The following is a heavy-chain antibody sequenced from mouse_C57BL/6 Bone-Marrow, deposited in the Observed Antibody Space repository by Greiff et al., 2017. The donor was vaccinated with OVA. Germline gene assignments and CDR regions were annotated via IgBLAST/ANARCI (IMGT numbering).Heavy chain of an antibody. CDR1: GYTFTSYW. V-gene: IGHV1-50*01. Sequence: QVQLQQPGAELVKPGASVKLSCKASGYTFTSYWMQWVKQRPGQGLEWIGEIDPSDSYTNYNQKFKGKATLTVDTSSSTAYMQLSSLTSEDSAVYYGARDAYGSSLDDWGQGTTLTVTS. J-gene: IGHJ2*01. CDR2: IDPSDSYT. CDR3: ARDAYGSSLDD. D-gene: IGHD1-1*01.